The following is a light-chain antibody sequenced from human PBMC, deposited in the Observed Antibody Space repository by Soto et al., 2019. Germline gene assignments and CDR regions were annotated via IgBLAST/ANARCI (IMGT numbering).Light chain of an antibody. CDR3: QQSYSTPRT. V-gene: IGKV1-39*01. CDR1: QSISSH. J-gene: IGKJ1*01. Sequence: DIQMTQSPSSLSASVGDRVTITCRASQSISSHLNWYQQKPGKAPKLLIYAASSLQSGVPSRFSGSRAGTDFTLTISSLQPEYFAPYFCQQSYSTPRTFGQGAKVEIK. CDR2: AAS.